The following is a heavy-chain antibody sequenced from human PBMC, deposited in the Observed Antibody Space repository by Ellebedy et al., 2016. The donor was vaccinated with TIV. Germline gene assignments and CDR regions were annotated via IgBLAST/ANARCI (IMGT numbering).Heavy chain of an antibody. Sequence: SETLSLTCTVSGGSISDSAYYWGWIRQPPGKGLEWIGSIYHSGSTYYNPSLKSRVTISVDTSKNQFSLKLSSVTAADTAVYYCARDQSATAFDIWGQGTMVTVSS. J-gene: IGHJ3*02. V-gene: IGHV4-39*07. CDR1: GGSISDSAYY. CDR2: IYHSGST. CDR3: ARDQSATAFDI. D-gene: IGHD6-13*01.